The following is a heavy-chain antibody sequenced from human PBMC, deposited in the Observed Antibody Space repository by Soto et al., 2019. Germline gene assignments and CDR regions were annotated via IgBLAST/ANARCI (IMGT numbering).Heavy chain of an antibody. CDR2: IDPSDSYT. D-gene: IGHD1-26*01. Sequence: EVQLVQSGAEVKKPGESLRISCKGSGYSFTSYWISWVRQMPGKGLEWMGRIDPSDSYTNYSPSFQGHVTISADKSISTAYLQWSSLKASDTAMYYCAEGGGSHQGDYYGMDVWGQGTTVTVSS. J-gene: IGHJ6*02. CDR3: AEGGGSHQGDYYGMDV. V-gene: IGHV5-10-1*01. CDR1: GYSFTSYW.